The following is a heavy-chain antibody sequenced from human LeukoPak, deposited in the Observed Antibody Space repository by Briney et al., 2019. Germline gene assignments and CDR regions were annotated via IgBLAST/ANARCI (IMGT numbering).Heavy chain of an antibody. D-gene: IGHD3-3*01. J-gene: IGHJ6*02. CDR1: GYTFTSYY. Sequence: GASVKVSCKASGYTFTSYYMHWVRQAPGQGLEWMGIINPSGGSTSYAQKFQGRVTMTRDTSTSTVYMELRSLRSDDTAVYYCARDRPDYDFWSGSNYYYYGMDVWGQGTTVTVSS. V-gene: IGHV1-46*01. CDR2: INPSGGST. CDR3: ARDRPDYDFWSGSNYYYYGMDV.